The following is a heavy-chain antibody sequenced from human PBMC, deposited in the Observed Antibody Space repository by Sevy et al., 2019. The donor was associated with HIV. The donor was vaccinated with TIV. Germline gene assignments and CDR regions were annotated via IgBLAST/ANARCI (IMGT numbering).Heavy chain of an antibody. CDR1: GFPFSDYA. CDR3: ARSTYYYDTTGYGAFDL. Sequence: GGSLRLSCAASGFPFSDYAMSWVRQPPGKGLEWVSGINWNGDNTGYGDSLKGRFTISRDDAKKSLYLEIHSLRVEDSALYYCARSTYYYDTTGYGAFDLWGQGTMVTVSS. V-gene: IGHV3-20*04. J-gene: IGHJ3*01. CDR2: INWNGDNT. D-gene: IGHD3-22*01.